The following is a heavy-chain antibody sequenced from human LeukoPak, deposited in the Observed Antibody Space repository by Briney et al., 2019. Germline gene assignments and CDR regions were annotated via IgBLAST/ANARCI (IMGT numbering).Heavy chain of an antibody. CDR2: INSDGSST. J-gene: IGHJ4*02. CDR1: GFTFSSYW. D-gene: IGHD5-18*01. CDR3: ARGELWQRDYFDY. V-gene: IGHV3-74*01. Sequence: LAGGSLRLSCAASGFTFSSYWMHWVRQAPGKGLVWVSRINSDGSSTSYVDSVKGRFTISRDNAKNTLYLQMNSLRAEDTAVYYCARGELWQRDYFDYWGQGTLVTVSS.